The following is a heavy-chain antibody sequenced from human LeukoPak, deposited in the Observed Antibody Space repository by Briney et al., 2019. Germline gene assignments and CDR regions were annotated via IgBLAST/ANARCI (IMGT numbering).Heavy chain of an antibody. V-gene: IGHV1-2*06. CDR2: NNPNSGGT. CDR1: GYTFTGYY. Sequence: ASVKVSCKASGYTFTGYYMHWVRQAPGQGLEWMGRNNPNSGGTNYAQKFQGRVTMTRDTSISTAYMGLSRLRSDDTAVYYCARVLWEENNWFDPWGQGTLVTVSS. J-gene: IGHJ5*02. CDR3: ARVLWEENNWFDP. D-gene: IGHD1-26*01.